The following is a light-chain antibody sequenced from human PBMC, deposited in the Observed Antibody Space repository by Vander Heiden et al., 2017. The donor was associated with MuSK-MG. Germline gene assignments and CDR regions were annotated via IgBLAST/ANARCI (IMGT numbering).Light chain of an antibody. CDR3: QAWDTGTGV. CDR1: KLGDKY. V-gene: IGLV3-1*01. J-gene: IGLJ2*01. CDR2: QHT. Sequence: SYELTQPPSVSVSPGQTASITCSGDKLGDKYAFWYQQKPGQSPVLVIYQHTRRPSGIPDRFSGSYSGNTATLTISGTQAMDEADYYCQAWDTGTGVFGGGTKLTVL.